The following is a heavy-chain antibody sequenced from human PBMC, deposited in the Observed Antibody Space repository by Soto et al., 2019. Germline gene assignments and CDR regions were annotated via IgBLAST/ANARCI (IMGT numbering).Heavy chain of an antibody. CDR1: GFTFTRYS. J-gene: IGHJ4*02. CDR2: ISSTTNYI. Sequence: PGGSLRLSCAASGFTFTRYSMNWVRQAPGKGLEWVSSISSTTNYIYYGDSMKGRFTISRDNAKNSLYLEMNSLRAEDTAVYYCARESEDLTSNFDYWGQGTLVTVSS. CDR3: ARESEDLTSNFDY. V-gene: IGHV3-21*06.